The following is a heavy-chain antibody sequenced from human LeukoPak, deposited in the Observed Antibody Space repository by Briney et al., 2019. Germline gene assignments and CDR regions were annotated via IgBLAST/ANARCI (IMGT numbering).Heavy chain of an antibody. CDR1: GFSFSSYW. J-gene: IGHJ4*02. CDR2: INIDGRST. Sequence: GGSLRLSCAASGFSFSSYWMHWVRQAPRQGLVWVSRINIDGRSTSYGDSVTGRFTMSRDNAKNTLYLQMNRLRAEDTAVYYCVRDVWGDRDGFFDNWGQGTPVTVSS. V-gene: IGHV3-74*01. CDR3: VRDVWGDRDGFFDN. D-gene: IGHD2-21*01.